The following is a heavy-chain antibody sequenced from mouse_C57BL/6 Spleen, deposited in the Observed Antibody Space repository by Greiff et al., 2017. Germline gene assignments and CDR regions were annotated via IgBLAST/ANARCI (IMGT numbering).Heavy chain of an antibody. CDR3: ARIEGPQGDYAMDY. D-gene: IGHD3-3*01. Sequence: EVHLVESGGGLVKPGGSLKLSCAASGFTFSDYGMHWVRQAPETGLEWVAYISSGSSTIYYADTVKGRFTISRDNAKNTLFLQMTSLRSEDTAMYYCARIEGPQGDYAMDYWGQGTSVTVSS. J-gene: IGHJ4*01. CDR2: ISSGSSTI. V-gene: IGHV5-17*01. CDR1: GFTFSDYG.